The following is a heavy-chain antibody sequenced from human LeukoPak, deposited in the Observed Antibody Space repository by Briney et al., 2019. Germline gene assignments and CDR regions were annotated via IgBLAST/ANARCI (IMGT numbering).Heavy chain of an antibody. J-gene: IGHJ3*02. CDR3: ARDQSLEYHFNAFDI. V-gene: IGHV4-39*07. D-gene: IGHD3-3*01. CDR1: GGSLSSSSFY. CDR2: IYYSGTT. Sequence: PSEPLSLTCTVAGGSLSSSSFYWGWIRQSPGRGLDWIGTIYYSGTTYYNPSLKSRLTLSIDTSKNQFSLNLISVTAADTAVYYCARDQSLEYHFNAFDIWGQGTMVTVSS.